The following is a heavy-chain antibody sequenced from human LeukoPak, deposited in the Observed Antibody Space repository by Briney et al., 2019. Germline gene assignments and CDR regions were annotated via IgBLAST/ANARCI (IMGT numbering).Heavy chain of an antibody. V-gene: IGHV3-30*02. CDR1: GFTFSFCC. J-gene: IGHJ4*02. CDR2: IWFDENNA. CDR3: VREGYYHSGSLPTFYFDY. Sequence: GGSLRLSCAASGFTFSFCCIHWVRQAPGKGLQWVTFIWFDENNAYCAVSVKGRFTISRDSSSKTVYLQMNSLRTEDTAVYYCVREGYYHSGSLPTFYFDYWGQGTLVTVSS. D-gene: IGHD3-10*01.